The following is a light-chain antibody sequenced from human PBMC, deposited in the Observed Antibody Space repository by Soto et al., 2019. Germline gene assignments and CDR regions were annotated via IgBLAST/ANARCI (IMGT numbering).Light chain of an antibody. CDR2: LNSDGSH. Sequence: QSVLTQSPSASASLGASVKLTCTLSSGHSSYAIAWHQQQPEKGPRYLIKLNSDGSHSKGDGIPDRFSGSSTGAERYLTIPSLQSEDEDDHYCQTRGTGIVVFGGGTKVTVL. V-gene: IGLV4-69*01. J-gene: IGLJ2*01. CDR1: SGHSSYA. CDR3: QTRGTGIVV.